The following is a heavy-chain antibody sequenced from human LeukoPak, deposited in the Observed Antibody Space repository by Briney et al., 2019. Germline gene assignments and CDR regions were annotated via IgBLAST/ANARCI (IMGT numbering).Heavy chain of an antibody. CDR1: GGSISSYY. CDR2: IYTSGST. Sequence: SETLSLTCAVYGGSISSYYWSWIRQPAGKGLEWIGRIYTSGSTNYNPSLKSRVTMSVDTSKNQFSLKLSSVTAADTAVYYCARLGYYYGAFDIWGQGTMVTVSS. D-gene: IGHD3-22*01. CDR3: ARLGYYYGAFDI. J-gene: IGHJ3*02. V-gene: IGHV4-59*10.